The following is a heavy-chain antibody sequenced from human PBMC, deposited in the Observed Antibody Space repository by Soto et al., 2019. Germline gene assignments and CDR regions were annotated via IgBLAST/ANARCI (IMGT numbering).Heavy chain of an antibody. Sequence: QVQLVESGGGVVQPGRSLRLSCAASGFTFSSYGMHWVRQAPCKGLEWVAVIWYDGSNKYYADSVKGRFTISRDNSMNTLYLQKTDLRAEDTAVYYCAREQWLVRYFCGMDVWGQGTTLTVSS. V-gene: IGHV3-33*01. CDR1: GFTFSSYG. D-gene: IGHD6-19*01. CDR3: AREQWLVRYFCGMDV. J-gene: IGHJ6*02. CDR2: IWYDGSNK.